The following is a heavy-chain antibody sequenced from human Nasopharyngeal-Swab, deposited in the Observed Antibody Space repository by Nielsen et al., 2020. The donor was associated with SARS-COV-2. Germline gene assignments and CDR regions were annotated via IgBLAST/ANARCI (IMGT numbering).Heavy chain of an antibody. J-gene: IGHJ3*02. CDR1: GGSFSGNY. CDR2: INHSGST. CDR3: ARVLTRNLVVALVLDAFDI. Sequence: SQTLSLTCGVYGGSFSGNYWTWIRQPPGKGLEWIGEINHSGSTNYNPSLKSRVTISVDTSKNQFSLKLSSVTAADTAVYYCARVLTRNLVVALVLDAFDIWGQGTMVTVSS. V-gene: IGHV4-34*09. D-gene: IGHD2-15*01.